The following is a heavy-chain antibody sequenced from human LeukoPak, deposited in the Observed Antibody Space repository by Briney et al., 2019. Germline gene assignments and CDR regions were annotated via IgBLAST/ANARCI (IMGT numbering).Heavy chain of an antibody. J-gene: IGHJ6*03. V-gene: IGHV3-23*01. CDR2: ISESGGNT. D-gene: IGHD3-10*01. CDR1: GFTFSRYA. CDR3: AKFVNYGNYYYYYYMDV. Sequence: PGGSLRLSYAASGFTFSRYAMSWVRQAPGKGLEWVSTISESGGNTFYADSVKGRFTISRDNSKHTLYLQMNSLRAEDTAVYYCAKFVNYGNYYYYYYMDVWGKGTTVTVSS.